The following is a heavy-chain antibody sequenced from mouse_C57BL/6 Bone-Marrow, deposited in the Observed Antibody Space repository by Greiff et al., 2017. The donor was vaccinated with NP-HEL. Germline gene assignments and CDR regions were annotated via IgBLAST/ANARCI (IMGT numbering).Heavy chain of an antibody. D-gene: IGHD1-2*01. CDR3: ARHYGFDY. Sequence: VQLQESGAELVRPGASVKLSCKASGYTFTDYYINWVKQRPGQGLEWIARIYPGSGNTYYNEKFKGKATLTAVKSSSTAYMQLSSLTSEDSAVYFCARHYGFDYWGQGTTLTVSS. CDR2: IYPGSGNT. CDR1: GYTFTDYY. V-gene: IGHV1-76*01. J-gene: IGHJ2*01.